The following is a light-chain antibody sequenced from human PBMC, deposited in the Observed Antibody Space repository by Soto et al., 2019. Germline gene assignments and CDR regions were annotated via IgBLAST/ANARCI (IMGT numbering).Light chain of an antibody. Sequence: QSALTQPASVSGSPGQSITISCTGTSSDVGGYNYVSWYQQHPGKAPKLMMYDVSNRPSGVSNRFSGSKSGKTASLTISGLQAEDEADYYCSSYTSSITYVVFGGGTKLNVL. J-gene: IGLJ2*01. CDR1: SSDVGGYNY. CDR2: DVS. CDR3: SSYTSSITYVV. V-gene: IGLV2-14*01.